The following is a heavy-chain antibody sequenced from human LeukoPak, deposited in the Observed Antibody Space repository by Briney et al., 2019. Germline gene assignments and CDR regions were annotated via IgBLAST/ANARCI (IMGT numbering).Heavy chain of an antibody. CDR3: AKGSRQFSRDKAGPIDY. D-gene: IGHD6-19*01. V-gene: IGHV3-23*01. Sequence: PPGGSLRLSCAGSGFTFSSNAMSWVRQAPGKGLEWVSRIRASGDFTYYAESVKGRFTISRDNSKNTLFVQMSSLRAEDTAVYYCAKGSRQFSRDKAGPIDYWGQGTLVTVSS. CDR2: IRASGDFT. CDR1: GFTFSSNA. J-gene: IGHJ4*02.